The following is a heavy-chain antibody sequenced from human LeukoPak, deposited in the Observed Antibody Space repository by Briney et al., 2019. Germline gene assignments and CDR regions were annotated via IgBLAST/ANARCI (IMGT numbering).Heavy chain of an antibody. Sequence: GGSLRLSCAGSGFTFSTYSIKWVRQAPGKGLEWVSHIGGSGSFIYYADSVKGRFTISRDNAKNLVYLQMNSLRTEDTALYYCAKVNDRDYLDCFDVWGQGTRVTVSS. J-gene: IGHJ3*01. CDR2: IGGSGSFI. CDR3: AKVNDRDYLDCFDV. CDR1: GFTFSTYS. V-gene: IGHV3-21*04. D-gene: IGHD2/OR15-2a*01.